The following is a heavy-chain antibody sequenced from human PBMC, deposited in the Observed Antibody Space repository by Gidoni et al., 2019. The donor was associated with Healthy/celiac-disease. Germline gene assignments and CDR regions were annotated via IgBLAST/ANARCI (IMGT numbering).Heavy chain of an antibody. CDR2: INHSGST. CDR1: GGSFSGYY. Sequence: QVQLPQWGAGLLKPSETLSLTCAVYGGSFSGYYWSWIRQPPGKGLEWIGEINHSGSTNYNPSLKSRVTISVDTSKNQFSLKLSSVTAADTAVYYCARGQGQLWLYYFDYWGQGTLVTVSS. D-gene: IGHD5-18*01. CDR3: ARGQGQLWLYYFDY. J-gene: IGHJ4*02. V-gene: IGHV4-34*01.